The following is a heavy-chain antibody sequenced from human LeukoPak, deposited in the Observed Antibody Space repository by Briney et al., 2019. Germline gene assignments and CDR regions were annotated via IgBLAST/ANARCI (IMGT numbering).Heavy chain of an antibody. J-gene: IGHJ5*02. CDR3: ARGSPTQGWFDP. CDR1: GYTFTSYD. Sequence: ASVKVSCKASGYTFTSYDINWVRQATGQGLEWMGWMNPNSGNTGYAQKFQGRVTMTRNTSISTAYMELSSLRSEDTAVYYCARGSPTQGWFDPWGQGTLVTVSS. CDR2: MNPNSGNT. V-gene: IGHV1-8*01.